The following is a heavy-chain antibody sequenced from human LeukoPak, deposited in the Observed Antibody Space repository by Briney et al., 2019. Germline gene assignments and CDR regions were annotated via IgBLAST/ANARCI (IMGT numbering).Heavy chain of an antibody. Sequence: SETLSLTCAVYGGSLSGYYWSWIRQPPGKGLEWIGEINHSGSTNYNPSLKSRVTISVDTSKIHFSLKLSSVTAADTAVYYCARSYSSMAYYFDYWGQGTLVTVSS. CDR1: GGSLSGYY. D-gene: IGHD2/OR15-2a*01. CDR2: INHSGST. CDR3: ARSYSSMAYYFDY. J-gene: IGHJ4*02. V-gene: IGHV4-34*01.